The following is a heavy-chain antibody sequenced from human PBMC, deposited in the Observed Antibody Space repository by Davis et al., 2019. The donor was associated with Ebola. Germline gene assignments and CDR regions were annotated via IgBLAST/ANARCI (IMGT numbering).Heavy chain of an antibody. J-gene: IGHJ4*02. V-gene: IGHV3-30*02. CDR2: MRYDGSNE. D-gene: IGHD6-19*01. Sequence: GGSLRLSCAASGFTFRTYSMDWVRQAPGKGLEWVAFMRYDGSNEYYADSVKGRFTVSRDNSKNTLYLQMNSLRAEDTAIFYCAKSSQWREYFNSWGQGTLVTVSS. CDR3: AKSSQWREYFNS. CDR1: GFTFRTYS.